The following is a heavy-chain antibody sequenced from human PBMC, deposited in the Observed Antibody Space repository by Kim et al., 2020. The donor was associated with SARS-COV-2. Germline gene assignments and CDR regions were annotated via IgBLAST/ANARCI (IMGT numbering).Heavy chain of an antibody. V-gene: IGHV4-34*01. CDR3: ARVQGITMVRGDAFDY. CDR1: GGSFSGYY. Sequence: SETLSLTCAVYGGSFSGYYWSWIRQPTGKGLEWIGEINHSGSTNYNPSLKSRVTISVDTSKNQFSLKLSSVTAADTAVYYCARVQGITMVRGDAFDYWGQGTLVTVSS. J-gene: IGHJ4*02. D-gene: IGHD3-10*01. CDR2: INHSGST.